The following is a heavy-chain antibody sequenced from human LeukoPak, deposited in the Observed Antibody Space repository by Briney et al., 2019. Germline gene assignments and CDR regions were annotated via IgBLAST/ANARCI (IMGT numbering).Heavy chain of an antibody. CDR2: ISAYNGNT. Sequence: ASVKVSCKASGYTFTSYGISWVRQAPGQGLEWMGWISAYNGNTNYAQKLQGRVTMTTDTSTSTAYMERRSLRSDDTAVYYCARAGSSWYHDAFDIWGQGTMVTVSS. V-gene: IGHV1-18*01. J-gene: IGHJ3*02. D-gene: IGHD6-13*01. CDR1: GYTFTSYG. CDR3: ARAGSSWYHDAFDI.